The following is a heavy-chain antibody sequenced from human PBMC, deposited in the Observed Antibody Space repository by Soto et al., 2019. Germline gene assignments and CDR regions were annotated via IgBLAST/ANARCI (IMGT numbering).Heavy chain of an antibody. V-gene: IGHV1-69*13. Sequence: GASVKVSCKASGGTFSSYAISWVRQAPGQGLEWMGGIIPIFGTANYAQKFQGRVTITADESTSTAYMELSSLRSEDTAVYYCARVPIAAAVHYYYGMDVWGQGTTVTV. CDR2: IIPIFGTA. D-gene: IGHD6-13*01. J-gene: IGHJ6*02. CDR3: ARVPIAAAVHYYYGMDV. CDR1: GGTFSSYA.